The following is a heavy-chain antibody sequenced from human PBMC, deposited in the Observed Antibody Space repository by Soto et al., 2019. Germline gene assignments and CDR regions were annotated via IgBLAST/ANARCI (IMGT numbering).Heavy chain of an antibody. CDR2: IYNDGTT. J-gene: IGHJ6*02. CDR3: VRPLPSGRNYGMDV. CDR1: GLGVRNNY. V-gene: IGHV3-53*01. D-gene: IGHD3-10*01. Sequence: EVRLEESGGGLIQPGGSLRLSCTAYGLGVRNNYMSWVRQAPGMGLEWVSVIYNDGTTYYADSVKCRFTLSRDTSKNTLSLQMDSLRAEDTAVYYCVRPLPSGRNYGMDVWGQGTTGTVSS.